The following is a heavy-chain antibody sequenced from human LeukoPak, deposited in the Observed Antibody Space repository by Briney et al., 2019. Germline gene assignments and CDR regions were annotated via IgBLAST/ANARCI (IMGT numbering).Heavy chain of an antibody. J-gene: IGHJ6*02. CDR3: ARGTIFGVVSGPSYGMDV. CDR2: IIPIFGTA. Sequence: SVKVSCRASGGTFSSYATSRVRQAPGQGLEWMGGIIPIFGTANYAQKFQGRVTITADESTSTAYMELSSLRSEDTAVYYCARGTIFGVVSGPSYGMDVWGQGTTVTVSS. CDR1: GGTFSSYA. D-gene: IGHD3-3*01. V-gene: IGHV1-69*13.